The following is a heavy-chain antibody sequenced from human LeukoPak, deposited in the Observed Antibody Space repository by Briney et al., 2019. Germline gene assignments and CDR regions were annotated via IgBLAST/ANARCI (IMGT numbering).Heavy chain of an antibody. Sequence: GGSLRLSCAASGFTFSSYSMNWVRQAPGKGLEWVSSISSSSSYIYYADSVKGRFTISRDNAKNSLYLQMNSLRAEDTAVYYCAKDLLRAAAAPDYWGQGTLVTVSS. CDR3: AKDLLRAAAAPDY. CDR2: ISSSSSYI. V-gene: IGHV3-21*04. CDR1: GFTFSSYS. J-gene: IGHJ4*02. D-gene: IGHD6-13*01.